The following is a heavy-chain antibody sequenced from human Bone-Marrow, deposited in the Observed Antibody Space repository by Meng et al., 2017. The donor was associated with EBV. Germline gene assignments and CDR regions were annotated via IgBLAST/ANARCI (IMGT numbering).Heavy chain of an antibody. CDR2: ISGSGGRT. CDR3: AKEIAAAGH. Sequence: EGELLEYGGGLVKPGGFLSSACAASGFALSSYAMSWVRQAPGKGLEWVSAISGSGGRTYYADSVKGRFTISRDNSKNTLYLQMNRLRAEDTAVYYCAKEIAAAGHWGQGTLVTVSS. V-gene: IGHV3-23*01. J-gene: IGHJ4*02. D-gene: IGHD6-13*01. CDR1: GFALSSYA.